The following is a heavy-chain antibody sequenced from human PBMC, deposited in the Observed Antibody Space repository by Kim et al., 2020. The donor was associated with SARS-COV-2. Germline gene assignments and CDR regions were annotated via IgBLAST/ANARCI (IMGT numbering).Heavy chain of an antibody. J-gene: IGHJ5*02. CDR3: ARDYSSLLWFGVGYNWFDP. CDR2: INAGNGNT. V-gene: IGHV1-3*01. CDR1: GYTFTSYA. D-gene: IGHD3-10*01. Sequence: ASVKVSCKASGYTFTSYAMHWVRQAPGQRLEWMGWINAGNGNTKYSQKFQGRVTITRDTSASTAYMELSSLRSEDTAVYYCARDYSSLLWFGVGYNWFDPWGQGTLVTXSS.